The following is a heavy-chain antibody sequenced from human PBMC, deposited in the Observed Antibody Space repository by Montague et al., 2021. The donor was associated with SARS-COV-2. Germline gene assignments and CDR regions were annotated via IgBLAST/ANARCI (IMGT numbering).Heavy chain of an antibody. CDR3: ARVGVGTMVRGVIPAYYYYGMDV. D-gene: IGHD3-10*01. J-gene: IGHJ6*02. CDR1: GGSISSGSYY. Sequence: TLSLTCTVSGGSISSGSYYWSWIRQPAGKGLEWIGRIYTSGSTNYNPSLKSRVTISVDTSKNQFSLKLSSVTAADTAVYYCARVGVGTMVRGVIPAYYYYGMDVWGPGTTVTVSS. CDR2: IYTSGST. V-gene: IGHV4-61*02.